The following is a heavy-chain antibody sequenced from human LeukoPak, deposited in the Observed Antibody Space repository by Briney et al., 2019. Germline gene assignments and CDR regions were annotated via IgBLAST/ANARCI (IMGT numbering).Heavy chain of an antibody. CDR3: ARDSSGYYLSYFDY. D-gene: IGHD3-22*01. CDR2: ISSSGSTI. Sequence: GGSLRLSCVAAGFTFSSYEMNWVRQAPGKGLEWVSYISSSGSTIYYADSVKGRFTISRDNAKNSLYLQMNSLRAEDTAVYYCARDSSGYYLSYFDYWGQGTLVTVSS. V-gene: IGHV3-48*03. J-gene: IGHJ4*02. CDR1: GFTFSSYE.